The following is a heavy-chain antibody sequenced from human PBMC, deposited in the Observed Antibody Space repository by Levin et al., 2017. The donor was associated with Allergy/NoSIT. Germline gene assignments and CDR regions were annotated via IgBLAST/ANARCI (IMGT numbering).Heavy chain of an antibody. J-gene: IGHJ4*02. CDR2: IIPIFGTA. Sequence: KISCKASGGTFSSYAISWVRQAPGQGLEWMGGIIPIFGTANYAQKFQGRVTITADKSTSTAYMELSSLRSEDTAVYYCARDRSGGDQYFDYWGQGTLVTVSS. CDR1: GGTFSSYA. D-gene: IGHD2-21*02. V-gene: IGHV1-69*06. CDR3: ARDRSGGDQYFDY.